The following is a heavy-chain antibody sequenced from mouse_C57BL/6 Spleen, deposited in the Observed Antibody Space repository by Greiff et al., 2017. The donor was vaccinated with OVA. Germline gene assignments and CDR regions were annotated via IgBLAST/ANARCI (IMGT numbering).Heavy chain of an antibody. Sequence: EVHLVESGEGLVKPGGSLKLSCAASGFTFSSYAMSWVRQTPEKRLEWVAYISSGGDYIYYADTVKGRFTISRDNARNTLYLQMSSLKSEDTAMYYCTRDRLGRDYFDYWGQGTTLTVSS. CDR2: ISSGGDYI. D-gene: IGHD4-1*01. V-gene: IGHV5-9-1*02. CDR1: GFTFSSYA. J-gene: IGHJ2*01. CDR3: TRDRLGRDYFDY.